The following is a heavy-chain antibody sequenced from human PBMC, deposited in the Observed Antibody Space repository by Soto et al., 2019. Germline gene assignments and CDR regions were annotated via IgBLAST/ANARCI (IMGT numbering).Heavy chain of an antibody. Sequence: GGAVRLSCAASGFTFNSYEFNWVRQAPGKGLEWISYIGVSETTTYYAGSVRGRFTVSRDNAKNSVYLQMNSLTAEDTALYYCAREELNCGGDCFAFWGRGALVTVSS. J-gene: IGHJ4*02. D-gene: IGHD2-21*01. CDR2: IGVSETTT. CDR3: AREELNCGGDCFAF. V-gene: IGHV3-48*03. CDR1: GFTFNSYE.